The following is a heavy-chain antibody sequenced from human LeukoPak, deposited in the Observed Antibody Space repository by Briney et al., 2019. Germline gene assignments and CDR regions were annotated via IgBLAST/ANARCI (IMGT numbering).Heavy chain of an antibody. Sequence: GASVKVSCKASGGTFSSYAISWVRQAPGQGLEWMGGIIPIFGTANYAQKFQGRVTITADESTSTAYMELSSLRSEDTAVYYCARDEGYCSGGSCYSSNGYWSQGTLVTVSS. CDR2: IIPIFGTA. V-gene: IGHV1-69*13. CDR1: GGTFSSYA. J-gene: IGHJ4*02. CDR3: ARDEGYCSGGSCYSSNGY. D-gene: IGHD2-15*01.